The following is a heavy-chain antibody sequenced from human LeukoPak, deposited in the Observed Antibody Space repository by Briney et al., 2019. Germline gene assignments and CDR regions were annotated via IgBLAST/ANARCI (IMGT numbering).Heavy chain of an antibody. V-gene: IGHV1-69*13. Sequence: ASVKVSCKASGGTFSSYAISWVRQAPGQGLEWMGGIIPIFGTANYAQKFQGRVTITADESTSTAYMELSSLRSEDTAVYYCASHYSNYVRPSSPFDYWGQGTLVTVSS. CDR1: GGTFSSYA. D-gene: IGHD4-11*01. CDR3: ASHYSNYVRPSSPFDY. J-gene: IGHJ4*02. CDR2: IIPIFGTA.